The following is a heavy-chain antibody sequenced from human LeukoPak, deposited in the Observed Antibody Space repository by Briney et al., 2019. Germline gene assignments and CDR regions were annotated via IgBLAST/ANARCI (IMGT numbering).Heavy chain of an antibody. CDR2: TKPDGSEK. V-gene: IGHV3-7*01. D-gene: IGHD6-25*01. CDR3: ATDGYSSARDY. CDR1: AFSFTSYW. Sequence: GGALRLSCAASAFSFTSYWLSWGRQAPGKGLDWVANTKPDGSEKYYVDSVRGRFTISRDNAKNLLYLQMSNLRAEDTAVYYCATDGYSSARDYWGQGTLVTVSS. J-gene: IGHJ4*02.